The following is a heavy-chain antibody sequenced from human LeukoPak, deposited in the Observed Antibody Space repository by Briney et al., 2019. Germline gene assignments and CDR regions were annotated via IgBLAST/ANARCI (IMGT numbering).Heavy chain of an antibody. CDR1: GYTFTGYY. J-gene: IGHJ2*01. CDR2: INPNSGGT. D-gene: IGHD5-12*01. CDR3: ARRARGSGSWYFDL. V-gene: IGHV1-2*02. Sequence: ASVKVSCKASGYTFTGYYIHWVRQAPGQGLEWMGWINPNSGGTNYAQKFQGRVTMTRDTSISTAYMELSRLRSDDTAVYYCARRARGSGSWYFDLWGRGTLVTVSS.